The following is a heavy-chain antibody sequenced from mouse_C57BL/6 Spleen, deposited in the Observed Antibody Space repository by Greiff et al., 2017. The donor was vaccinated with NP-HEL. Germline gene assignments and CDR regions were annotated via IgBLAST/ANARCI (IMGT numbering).Heavy chain of an antibody. CDR3: ARSIHQTGSRGDAMDY. D-gene: IGHD1-1*01. Sequence: VKLMESGAELVRPGTSVKMSCKASGYTFTNYWIGWAKQRPGHGLEWIGDIYPGGGYTNYNEKFKGKATLTADKSSSTSEDSAIYYCARSIHQTGSRGDAMDYWGQGTSVTVSS. V-gene: IGHV1-63*01. CDR2: IYPGGGYT. J-gene: IGHJ4*01. CDR1: GYTFTNYW.